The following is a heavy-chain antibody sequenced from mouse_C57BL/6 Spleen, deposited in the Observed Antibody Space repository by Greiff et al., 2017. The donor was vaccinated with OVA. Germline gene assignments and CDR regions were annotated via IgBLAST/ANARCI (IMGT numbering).Heavy chain of an antibody. V-gene: IGHV2-2*01. CDR3: ARRGYDYFDY. CDR2: IWSGGST. D-gene: IGHD2-3*01. Sequence: VKLMESGPGLVQPSQSLSITCTVSGFSLTSYGVHWVRQSPGKGLEWLGVIWSGGSTDYNAAFISRLSISKDNSKSQVFFKMNSLQADDTAIYYCARRGYDYFDYWGQGTTLTVSS. J-gene: IGHJ2*01. CDR1: GFSLTSYG.